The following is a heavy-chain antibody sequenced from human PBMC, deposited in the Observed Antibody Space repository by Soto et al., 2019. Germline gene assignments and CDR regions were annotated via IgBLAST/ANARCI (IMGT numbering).Heavy chain of an antibody. J-gene: IGHJ3*02. V-gene: IGHV4-4*02. CDR1: GGSISSSNS. D-gene: IGHD3-10*01. CDR2: IYHSGST. Sequence: QVQLQESGPGLVKPSGTLSLTCAVSGGSISSSNSWSWVRQPPGKGLEWIGEIYHSGSTNYNPSLKSRVTISVDKSKNQFSLKLSSVTAADTAVYYCASLWFGELLPDDAFDIWGQGTMVTVSS. CDR3: ASLWFGELLPDDAFDI.